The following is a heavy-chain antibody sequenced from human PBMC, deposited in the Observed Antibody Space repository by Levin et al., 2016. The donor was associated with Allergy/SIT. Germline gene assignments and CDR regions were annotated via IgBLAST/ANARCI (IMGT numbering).Heavy chain of an antibody. J-gene: IGHJ4*02. V-gene: IGHV4-59*01. Sequence: SETLSLTCSVSGASRDTSNWSWIRQPPGKGLEWIGSIYHTGTSSYNPSLKSRVTMSLDTSKNQFSLKLSSVTAADTAVYYCARDVVAFDYWGQGTLVTVSS. CDR2: IYHTGTS. CDR3: ARDVVAFDY. CDR1: GASRDTSN. D-gene: IGHD2-15*01.